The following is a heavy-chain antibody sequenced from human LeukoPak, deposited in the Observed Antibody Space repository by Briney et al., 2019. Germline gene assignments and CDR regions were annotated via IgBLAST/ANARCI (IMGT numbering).Heavy chain of an antibody. CDR1: GFAFGDYA. Sequence: PGRSLRLSCSTSGFAFGDYAMQWVPQVPGKGLEWVSGISRDSGSIGYADFVKGRFNISRDNAKNSLYLQIISLRAEDTALYFCATADYFGSGTDYWGQGTLVTVSS. V-gene: IGHV3-9*01. CDR3: ATADYFGSGTDY. D-gene: IGHD3-10*01. J-gene: IGHJ4*02. CDR2: ISRDSGSI.